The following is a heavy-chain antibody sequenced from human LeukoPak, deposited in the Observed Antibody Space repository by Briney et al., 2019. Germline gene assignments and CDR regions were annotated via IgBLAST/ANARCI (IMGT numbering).Heavy chain of an antibody. CDR3: AKSPYYYDSSGYSHFDY. CDR2: IKQDGSEK. CDR1: GFTFSSYW. Sequence: GGSLRLSCAASGFTFSSYWMSWVRQAPGKGLEWVANIKQDGSEKYYVDSVKGRFTISRDNAKNSLYLQMNSLRAEDTALYYCAKSPYYYDSSGYSHFDYWGQGTLVTVSS. V-gene: IGHV3-7*03. J-gene: IGHJ4*02. D-gene: IGHD3-22*01.